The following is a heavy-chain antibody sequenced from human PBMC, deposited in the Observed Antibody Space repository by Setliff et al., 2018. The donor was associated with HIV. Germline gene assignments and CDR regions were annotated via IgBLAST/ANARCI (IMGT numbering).Heavy chain of an antibody. CDR2: ITSTSRYI. D-gene: IGHD3-3*01. CDR1: GFTFSKFS. CDR3: TRDLDLTGGEAFDI. Sequence: LRLSCAASGFTFSKFSMSWVRQAPGKGLEWVSSITSTSRYIDYADSLRGRFTISRDNARNSLYLHLRALGAEDTAMYYCTRDLDLTGGEAFDIWGQGTMVTVSS. J-gene: IGHJ3*02. V-gene: IGHV3-21*01.